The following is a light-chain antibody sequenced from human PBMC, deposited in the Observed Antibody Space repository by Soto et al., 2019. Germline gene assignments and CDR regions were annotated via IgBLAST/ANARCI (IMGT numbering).Light chain of an antibody. CDR2: EVS. CDR1: SSDVGGYNY. CDR3: RSYTSSSTLV. Sequence: QSVLTQPASVSGSPGQSITISCTGTSSDVGGYNYVSWYQQHPGKAPKLMIYEVSNRPSGVSNRFSGSKSGNTASLTISGLQAEDEDDYYCRSYTSSSTLVFRTGNKVT. V-gene: IGLV2-14*01. J-gene: IGLJ1*01.